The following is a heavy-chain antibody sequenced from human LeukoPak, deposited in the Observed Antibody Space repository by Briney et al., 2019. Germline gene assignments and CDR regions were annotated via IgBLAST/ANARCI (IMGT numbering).Heavy chain of an antibody. D-gene: IGHD6-13*01. Sequence: GGSLRLSCAASGFTFSSYNMNWVRQAPGKGLEWVSAISGSGGSTYYADSVKGRFTISRDNSKNSLYLQMNSLRAEDTAVYYCARDALAAAGPWYFDYWGQGTLVTVSS. CDR1: GFTFSSYN. J-gene: IGHJ4*02. CDR2: ISGSGGST. V-gene: IGHV3-23*01. CDR3: ARDALAAAGPWYFDY.